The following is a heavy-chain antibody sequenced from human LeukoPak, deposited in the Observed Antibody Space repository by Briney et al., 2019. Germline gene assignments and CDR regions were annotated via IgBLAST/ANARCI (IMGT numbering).Heavy chain of an antibody. D-gene: IGHD6-6*01. V-gene: IGHV3-7*04. CDR1: GFIFSSYW. CDR3: ARDVRPDY. CDR2: IKQDGTEK. J-gene: IGHJ4*02. Sequence: GGSLRLSCAASGFIFSSYWMSWVRQAPGEGLEWVANIKQDGTEKYYMDSVKGRFSISRDNAKNSLYLHMNALRAEDTAVYYCARDVRPDYWGQGTLVTVST.